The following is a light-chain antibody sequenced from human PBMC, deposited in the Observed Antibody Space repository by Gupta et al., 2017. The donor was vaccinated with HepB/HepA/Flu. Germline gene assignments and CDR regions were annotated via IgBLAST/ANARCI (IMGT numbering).Light chain of an antibody. V-gene: IGKV1-9*01. CDR2: DAS. J-gene: IGKJ4*01. CDR1: QGISSF. Sequence: DSQLTQSPSSLSASVGDRVTITCRASQGISSFLGWYQQKPGKAPTFLIYDASTLQSGVPSRFSGSGSGTEFTLTIISLQPEDFATYYCQQLKSYPLTFGGGTKVEIK. CDR3: QQLKSYPLT.